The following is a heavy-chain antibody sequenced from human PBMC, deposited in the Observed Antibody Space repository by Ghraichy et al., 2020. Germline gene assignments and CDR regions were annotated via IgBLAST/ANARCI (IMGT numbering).Heavy chain of an antibody. CDR1: GGSVSSGSYY. J-gene: IGHJ3*02. CDR3: ARENTHPTMIDAFDI. CDR2: IYYSGST. V-gene: IGHV4-61*01. Sequence: SETLSLTCTVSGGSVSSGSYYWSWIRQPPGKGLEWIGYIYYSGSTNYNPSLKSRVTISVDTSKNQFSLKLSSVTAADTAVYYCARENTHPTMIDAFDIWGQGTMVTVSS. D-gene: IGHD3-22*01.